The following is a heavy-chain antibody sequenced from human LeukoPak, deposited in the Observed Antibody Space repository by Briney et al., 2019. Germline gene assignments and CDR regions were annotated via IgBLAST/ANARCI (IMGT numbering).Heavy chain of an antibody. D-gene: IGHD6-19*01. CDR3: ARDQWLVHPEGVDYYYGMDV. J-gene: IGHJ6*02. CDR1: GFTFSSYS. CDR2: ISSSSSYI. V-gene: IGHV3-21*01. Sequence: GGSLRLSCAASGFTFSSYSMNWVRQARGEGLEGVSSISSSSSYIYYADSVKGRFTISRDNAKNSLYLQMNSLRAEDTAVYYCARDQWLVHPEGVDYYYGMDVWGQGTTVTVSS.